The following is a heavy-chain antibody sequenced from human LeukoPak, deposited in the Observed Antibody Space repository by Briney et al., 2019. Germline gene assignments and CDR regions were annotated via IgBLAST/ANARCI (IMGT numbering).Heavy chain of an antibody. CDR2: IKQDGSEK. Sequence: GGSLRLSCAASGFTFSSYWMSWVRQAPGKGLEWVATIKQDGSEKYYVDSVKGRFTISRDNAKNSLYLQMNSLRAEDTAVYYCARDPEGAITPENWGQGTLVTVPS. V-gene: IGHV3-7*01. J-gene: IGHJ4*02. CDR3: ARDPEGAITPEN. D-gene: IGHD1-26*01. CDR1: GFTFSSYW.